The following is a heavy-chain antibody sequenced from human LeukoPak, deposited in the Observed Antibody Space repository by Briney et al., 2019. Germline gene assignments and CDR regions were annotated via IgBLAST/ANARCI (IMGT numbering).Heavy chain of an antibody. D-gene: IGHD1-14*01. J-gene: IGHJ4*02. CDR1: GFTVSGNY. Sequence: GGSLRLSCAASGFTVSGNYMSWVRQAPGKGLGWVSIIYSGGSTYYADSVKGRFTISRDNSKNTLYLQLNSLRAEDTAVYYCARGNPGGEFYWGQATLVTVSS. CDR2: IYSGGST. V-gene: IGHV3-53*01. CDR3: ARGNPGGEFY.